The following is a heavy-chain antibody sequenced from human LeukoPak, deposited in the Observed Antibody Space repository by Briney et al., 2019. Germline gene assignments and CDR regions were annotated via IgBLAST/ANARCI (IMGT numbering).Heavy chain of an antibody. V-gene: IGHV4-4*07. Sequence: SETLSLTCTVSGGSISSYYWSWIRQPAGKGLEWIGRIYTSGSTNYNPSLKSRVTMSVDTSKNQFSLKLSSVTAADTAVCYCARDYSYGDYLNWFDPWGQGTLVTVSS. CDR2: IYTSGST. J-gene: IGHJ5*02. D-gene: IGHD4-17*01. CDR3: ARDYSYGDYLNWFDP. CDR1: GGSISSYY.